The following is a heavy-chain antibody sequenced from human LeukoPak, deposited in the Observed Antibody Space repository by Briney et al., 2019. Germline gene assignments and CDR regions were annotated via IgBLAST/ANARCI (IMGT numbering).Heavy chain of an antibody. V-gene: IGHV4-61*01. CDR1: GGSISSGSYY. J-gene: IGHJ6*03. CDR2: IYYSGST. D-gene: IGHD5-18*01. CDR3: ARTTEGGYTYDYFYYYYMDV. Sequence: SETLSLTCTVSGGSISSGSYYWSWIRQPPGKGLEWIGYIYYSGSTNYNPSLKSRVTTSVDLSKNQFSLKLSSVTAADTAVYYCARTTEGGYTYDYFYYYYMDVWGKGTTVTISS.